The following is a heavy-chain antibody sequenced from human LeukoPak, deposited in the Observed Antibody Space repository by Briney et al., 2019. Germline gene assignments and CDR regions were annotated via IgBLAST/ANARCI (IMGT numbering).Heavy chain of an antibody. CDR1: GGSISSNDW. CDR3: ARVNINNWHSCDY. CDR2: IYHSGSP. J-gene: IGHJ4*02. Sequence: SETLSLTCAVPGGSISSNDWWGWVRQPPGKGLEWIGEIYHSGSPNYNPSLKSRVTISVDKSRNHFSLNLSSVTAADTAVYYCARVNINNWHSCDYWGQGTLVTVSS. V-gene: IGHV4-4*02. D-gene: IGHD1-1*01.